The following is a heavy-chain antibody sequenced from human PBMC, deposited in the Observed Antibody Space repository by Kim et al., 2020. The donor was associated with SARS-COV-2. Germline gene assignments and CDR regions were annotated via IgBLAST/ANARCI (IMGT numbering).Heavy chain of an antibody. V-gene: IGHV1-46*01. CDR1: GYTFTSYY. D-gene: IGHD3-22*01. CDR3: ALYDSSGYPQHLYGMDV. Sequence: ASVKVSCKASGYTFTSYYMHWVRQAPGQGLEWMGIINPSGGSTSYAQKFQGRVTMTRDTSTSTVYMELSSLRSEDTAVYYCALYDSSGYPQHLYGMDVWGQGTTVTVSS. CDR2: INPSGGST. J-gene: IGHJ6*02.